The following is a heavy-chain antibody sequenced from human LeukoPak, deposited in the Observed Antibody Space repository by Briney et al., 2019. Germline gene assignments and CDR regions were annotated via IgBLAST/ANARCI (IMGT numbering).Heavy chain of an antibody. V-gene: IGHV3-9*01. CDR3: VKDSVAAGAYFDY. D-gene: IGHD6-13*01. J-gene: IGHJ4*02. Sequence: PGGSLRLSCVASGFTFDDYAMNWVRQAPGKGLEWVSGISWNSGSIGYADSVKGRFAISRDNAKNSLYLQMNSLRAEDTALYCCVKDSVAAGAYFDYWGQGTLVTVSS. CDR1: GFTFDDYA. CDR2: ISWNSGSI.